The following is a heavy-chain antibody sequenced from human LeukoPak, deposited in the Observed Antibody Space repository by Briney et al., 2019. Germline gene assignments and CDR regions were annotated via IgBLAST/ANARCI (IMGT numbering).Heavy chain of an antibody. CDR3: AKAYHYDSSGYYPIDAFDI. CDR1: GFTFSSYA. CDR2: ISGSGGST. V-gene: IGHV3-23*01. D-gene: IGHD3-22*01. Sequence: GGSLRLSCAASGFTFSSYAMSWVRQAPGKGLEWVSAISGSGGSTYYADSVKGRFTISRDNSKNTLYLQMNSLRAEDTAVYYCAKAYHYDSSGYYPIDAFDIWGQGTMVTVSS. J-gene: IGHJ3*02.